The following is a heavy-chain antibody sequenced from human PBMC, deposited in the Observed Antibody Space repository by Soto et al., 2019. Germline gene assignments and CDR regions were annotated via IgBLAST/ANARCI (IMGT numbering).Heavy chain of an antibody. V-gene: IGHV4-31*03. Sequence: SETLSLTCTVSGGSINSGGHYWSWIRQHPGKGLEWIGYIYYSGSTYYNPSLKSRVTISADTSKNQFSLELTSVTAADTAVYYCVRLQHDTSGYYPYYFDYPGPVPTVTVSS. D-gene: IGHD3-22*01. CDR3: VRLQHDTSGYYPYYFDY. CDR1: GGSINSGGHY. J-gene: IGHJ4*02. CDR2: IYYSGST.